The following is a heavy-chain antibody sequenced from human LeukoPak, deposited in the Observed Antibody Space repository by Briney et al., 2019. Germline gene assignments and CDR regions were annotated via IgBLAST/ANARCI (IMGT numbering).Heavy chain of an antibody. CDR3: ARDSSTAYCGGDCFTGDAFDI. D-gene: IGHD2-21*02. CDR2: ISAYNGNT. CDR1: GYTFTSYG. J-gene: IGHJ3*02. V-gene: IGHV1-18*01. Sequence: ASVTVSCKASGYTFTSYGISWVRQAPGQGLEWMGWISAYNGNTNYAQKLQGRVTMTADTSTHTDYMELRSLRSDDTAVYYCARDSSTAYCGGDCFTGDAFDIWGQGTMVTVSS.